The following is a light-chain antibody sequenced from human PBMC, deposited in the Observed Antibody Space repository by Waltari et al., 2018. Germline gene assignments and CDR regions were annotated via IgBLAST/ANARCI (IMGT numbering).Light chain of an antibody. V-gene: IGLV2-14*01. CDR1: SSDVGGYNY. CDR2: EVS. CDR3: SSYTSSSTLGV. J-gene: IGLJ2*01. Sequence: QSALTQPASVSGSPGQSITISCTGTSSDVGGYNYVSWYQQHPGKAPKLMIYEVSDRPSGVSKRFSGSKSGNMASLTISGLQAEDEADYYCSSYTSSSTLGVFGGGTKLTVL.